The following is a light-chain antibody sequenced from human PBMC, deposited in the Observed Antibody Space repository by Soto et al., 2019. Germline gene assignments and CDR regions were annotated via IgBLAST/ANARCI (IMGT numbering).Light chain of an antibody. Sequence: VTLAPCTLSWLPRQRPTLSCRASLSVSSNLAWYQQKPGQAPRLLIYGASTRASGIPARFSGSASGTDFTLTISSLQPEDFAVYYCQQYGISPRTFGQGAKVDI. V-gene: IGKV3-20*01. CDR1: LSVSSN. CDR2: GAS. CDR3: QQYGISPRT. J-gene: IGKJ1*01.